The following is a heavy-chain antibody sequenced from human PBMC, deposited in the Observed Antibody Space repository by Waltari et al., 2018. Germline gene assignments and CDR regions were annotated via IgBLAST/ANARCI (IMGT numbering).Heavy chain of an antibody. CDR3: ARHDYDSSGYYY. Sequence: QLQLQESGPGLVKPSETLSLTCTVSGGSISSSSYYWGWIRQPPGKGLEWIGSIYYRGSTYYNPSIKSRVTISVDTSQNQFSLKLSSVTAADTAVYYCARHDYDSSGYYYWGQGTLVTVSS. J-gene: IGHJ4*02. CDR2: IYYRGST. CDR1: GGSISSSSYY. D-gene: IGHD3-22*01. V-gene: IGHV4-39*01.